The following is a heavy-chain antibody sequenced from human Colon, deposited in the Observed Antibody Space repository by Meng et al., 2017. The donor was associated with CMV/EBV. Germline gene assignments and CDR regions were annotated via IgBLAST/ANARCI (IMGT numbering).Heavy chain of an antibody. CDR2: ISGSGGST. CDR3: ARGVGTTKNIWFDP. D-gene: IGHD1-26*01. CDR1: GFTFSKYA. V-gene: IGHV3-23*01. Sequence: GGSLRLSCAASGFTFSKYAMSWVRQAPGKGLEWVSSISGSGGSTYYADSVKGRFTFSRDNSKNTLFLQMTTLRAEDTAVYYCARGVGTTKNIWFDPWGQGTLVTSPQ. J-gene: IGHJ5*02.